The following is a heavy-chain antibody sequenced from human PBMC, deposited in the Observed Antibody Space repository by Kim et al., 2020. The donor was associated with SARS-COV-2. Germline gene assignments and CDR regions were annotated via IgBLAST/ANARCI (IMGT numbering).Heavy chain of an antibody. J-gene: IGHJ4*02. Sequence: YYTPSLNSRVTISVDTSKNQFSLKLSSVTAADTAVYYCARDPGSGSPFDYWGQGTLVTVSS. CDR3: ARDPGSGSPFDY. V-gene: IGHV4-31*02. D-gene: IGHD3-10*01.